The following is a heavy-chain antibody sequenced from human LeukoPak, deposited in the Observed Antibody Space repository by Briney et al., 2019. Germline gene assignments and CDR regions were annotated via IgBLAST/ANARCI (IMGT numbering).Heavy chain of an antibody. J-gene: IGHJ4*02. V-gene: IGHV4-4*07. CDR2: IYTSGST. Sequence: SETLSLTCTVSGGSISSYYWSWIRQPAGKGLEWIGRIYTSGSTNYNPSLKRRVTMSVDTSKNQFSLKLSSVTAADTAVYYCARNTYYYDSSGYYPFYYFDYWGQGTLVTVSS. D-gene: IGHD3-22*01. CDR1: GGSISSYY. CDR3: ARNTYYYDSSGYYPFYYFDY.